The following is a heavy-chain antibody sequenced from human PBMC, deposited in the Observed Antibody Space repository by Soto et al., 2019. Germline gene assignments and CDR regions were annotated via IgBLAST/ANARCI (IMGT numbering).Heavy chain of an antibody. Sequence: GGSLRLSCAASGFTFSSYATSWVRQAPGKGLEWVSAISGSGGSTYYADSVKGRFTISRDNSKNTLYLQMNSLRAEDTAVYYCAKGYSSGWYLEYFDLWGRGTLVTVSS. V-gene: IGHV3-23*01. J-gene: IGHJ2*01. CDR3: AKGYSSGWYLEYFDL. CDR2: ISGSGGST. CDR1: GFTFSSYA. D-gene: IGHD6-19*01.